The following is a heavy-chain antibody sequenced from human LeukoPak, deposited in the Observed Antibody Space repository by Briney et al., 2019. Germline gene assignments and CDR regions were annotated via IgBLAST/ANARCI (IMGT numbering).Heavy chain of an antibody. J-gene: IGHJ4*02. V-gene: IGHV3-23*01. CDR3: AKDSWFGELSDY. D-gene: IGHD3-10*01. Sequence: GGSLRLSCAASGFTFSSYAMSWVRQAPGKGLEWVSAISGSGGSTYYADSVRGRFTISRDNSKNTLYLQMNSLRAEDTAVYYCAKDSWFGELSDYWGQGTLVTVSS. CDR2: ISGSGGST. CDR1: GFTFSSYA.